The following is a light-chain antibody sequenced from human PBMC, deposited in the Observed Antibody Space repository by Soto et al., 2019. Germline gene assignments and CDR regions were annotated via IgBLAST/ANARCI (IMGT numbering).Light chain of an antibody. J-gene: IGLJ1*01. CDR3: CSYAGSKIFV. CDR2: DN. CDR1: SSNIGSSS. V-gene: IGLV1-44*01. Sequence: QAVVTQPPSASGTPGQRVTISCSGTSSNIGSSSVNWYQQLPGTAPKLVIYDNQWPSGVPDRFSGSKSGTSASLTISGLRSEDEADYYCCSYAGSKIFVFGTGTKLTVL.